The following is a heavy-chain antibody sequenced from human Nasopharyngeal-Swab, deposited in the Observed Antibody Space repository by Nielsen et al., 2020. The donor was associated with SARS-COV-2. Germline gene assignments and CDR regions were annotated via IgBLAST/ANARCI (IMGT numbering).Heavy chain of an antibody. V-gene: IGHV3-49*04. CDR2: IRSKAYGGTT. CDR3: TTIVGANGGDDY. J-gene: IGHJ4*02. D-gene: IGHD1-26*01. CDR1: GFTFGDYA. Sequence: GESLKISCTASGFTFGDYAMSWVRQAPGKGLEWVGFIRSKAYGGTTEYAAPVKGRFTISRDDSKNTLYLQMNSLKTEDTAVYYCTTIVGANGGDDYWGQGTLVTVSS.